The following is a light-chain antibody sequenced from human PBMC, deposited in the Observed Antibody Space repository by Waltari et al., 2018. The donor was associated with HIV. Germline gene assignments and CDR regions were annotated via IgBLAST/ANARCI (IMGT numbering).Light chain of an antibody. Sequence: PVLNQAPSASASLGASVTHTCTLSRGYGVYDVEWHQQRPGESPGVVMRVGTGGIVGSKGECIPDRFSVLGEGLNRFLTIKNVQEEDESDFHCGADHGSGSNFVLVFGGGTKLTV. CDR3: GADHGSGSNFVLV. V-gene: IGLV9-49*01. CDR1: RGYGVYD. CDR2: VGTGGIVG. J-gene: IGLJ2*01.